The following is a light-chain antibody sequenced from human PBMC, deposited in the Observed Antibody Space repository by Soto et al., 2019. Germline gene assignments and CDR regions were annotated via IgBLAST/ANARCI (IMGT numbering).Light chain of an antibody. V-gene: IGKV3-15*01. Sequence: EIVMTQSPATLSVSPGERASLSCRASQSVGSKLAWYQHKPGQAPRLLIYDASTRATGFPARFSGSGSGTEFTLTISSMQPEDFAVYYCKQYNNWPPFTFGPGNKVDIK. CDR2: DAS. CDR1: QSVGSK. CDR3: KQYNNWPPFT. J-gene: IGKJ3*01.